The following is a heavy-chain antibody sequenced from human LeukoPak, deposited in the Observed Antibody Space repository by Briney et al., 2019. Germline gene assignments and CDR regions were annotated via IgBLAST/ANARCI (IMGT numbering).Heavy chain of an antibody. CDR3: AKQEDYYDGSGYFDC. CDR2: IYSAGDT. Sequence: SETLSLTCTVSGGSISSKYWSWIRQPAGKGLEWIGRIYSAGDTKYNPSLKSRVTMSVDTSKNQFSLRLNSVTAADTAMYYCAKQEDYYDGSGYFDCWGQGTLVTVSS. J-gene: IGHJ4*02. D-gene: IGHD3-22*01. V-gene: IGHV4-4*07. CDR1: GGSISSKY.